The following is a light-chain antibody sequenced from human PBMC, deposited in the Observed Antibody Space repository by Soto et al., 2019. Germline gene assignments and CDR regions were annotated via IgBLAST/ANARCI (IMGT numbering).Light chain of an antibody. Sequence: QSVLTQPPSVSEAPRQRVTISCSGSSSNIGNNAVNWYQQLPGKAPKLLIYYDDLLPSGVSDRFSGSKSGTSASLAISGLQSEDEADYYCAAWDDSMNGYAFGNGTKVTVL. V-gene: IGLV1-36*01. CDR1: SSNIGNNA. CDR3: AAWDDSMNGYA. CDR2: YDD. J-gene: IGLJ1*01.